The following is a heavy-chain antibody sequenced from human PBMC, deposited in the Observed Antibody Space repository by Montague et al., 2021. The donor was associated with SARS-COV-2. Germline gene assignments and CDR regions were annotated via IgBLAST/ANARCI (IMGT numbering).Heavy chain of an antibody. D-gene: IGHD3-22*01. CDR1: GGSITNNIDY. CDR3: ARLKRYFDSSGSPSAFDF. J-gene: IGHJ3*01. Sequence: SETLSLTCTVSGGSITNNIDYWAWIRQPPGMGLEWIGSIYYTGNTYYNPSLKSRVTISVLTSKNHFTLKLSSVTAAETAVYYCARLKRYFDSSGSPSAFDFGGQGKKVTVSS. V-gene: IGHV4-39*02. CDR2: IYYTGNT.